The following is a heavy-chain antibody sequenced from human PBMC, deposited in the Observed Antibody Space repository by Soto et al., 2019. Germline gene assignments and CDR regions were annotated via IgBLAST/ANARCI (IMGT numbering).Heavy chain of an antibody. J-gene: IGHJ3*02. Sequence: TVVSLRLWYAASGGNFSGYAVSWVRQAQGKGLEWVANIKQDGSEKYYVDSVKGRFTISRDNAKNSLYLQMNTLRAEDTAVYYCARGGRRSGSYADAFDIWGQGTMVTVSS. V-gene: IGHV3-7*03. CDR3: ARGGRRSGSYADAFDI. CDR2: IKQDGSEK. CDR1: GGNFSGYA. D-gene: IGHD1-26*01.